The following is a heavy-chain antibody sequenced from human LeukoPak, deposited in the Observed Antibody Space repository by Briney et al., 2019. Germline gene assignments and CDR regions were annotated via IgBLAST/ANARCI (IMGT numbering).Heavy chain of an antibody. CDR2: INHSGST. D-gene: IGHD2-15*01. V-gene: IGHV4-34*01. Sequence: SETLSLTCAVYGGSFSGYYWSWIRQPPGKGLEWIGEINHSGSTNYNPSLKSRVTISVDTSKNQFSLKLSSVTATDTAVYYCASYSAGWGQGTLVTVSS. J-gene: IGHJ4*02. CDR1: GGSFSGYY. CDR3: ASYSAG.